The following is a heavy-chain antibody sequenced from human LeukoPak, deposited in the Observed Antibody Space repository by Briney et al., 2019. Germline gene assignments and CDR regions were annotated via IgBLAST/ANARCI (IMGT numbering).Heavy chain of an antibody. CDR1: GYTFSTYT. CDR3: ARETHYYDNSGYFYGSAFDI. CDR2: INTNTGTP. D-gene: IGHD3-22*01. J-gene: IGHJ3*02. Sequence: ASVKVSRKASGYTFSTYTINWVRQAPGQGLEWMGWINTNTGTPAYAQGFRGRFVFSLDTSVTTAYLQISSLKAEDTAVYSCARETHYYDNSGYFYGSAFDIWGQGTMVTVSS. V-gene: IGHV7-4-1*02.